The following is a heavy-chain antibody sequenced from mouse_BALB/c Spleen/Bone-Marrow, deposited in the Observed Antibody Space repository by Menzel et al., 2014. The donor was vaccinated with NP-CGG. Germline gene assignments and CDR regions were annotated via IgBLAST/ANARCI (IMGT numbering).Heavy chain of an antibody. Sequence: EVKLMESGGGLVQPGGSRKLSCAASGFTFSSFGMHWVRQAPEKGLEWVAYISSGSSTIYYADTVKGRFTISRDNPKNTLFLQMTSLRSEDTAMCYCARMYFDYWGQGTTLTVSS. J-gene: IGHJ2*01. CDR1: GFTFSSFG. CDR3: ARMYFDY. V-gene: IGHV5-17*02. CDR2: ISSGSSTI.